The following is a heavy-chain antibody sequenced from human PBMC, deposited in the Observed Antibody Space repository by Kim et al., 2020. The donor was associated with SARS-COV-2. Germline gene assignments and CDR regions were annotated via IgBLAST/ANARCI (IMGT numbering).Heavy chain of an antibody. Sequence: STSYAQKFQGRVTMTRDTSTSTVYMELSSLRSEDTAVYYCARLGGSGGGYWGQGTLVTVSS. D-gene: IGHD6-19*01. V-gene: IGHV1-46*01. CDR3: ARLGGSGGGY. CDR2: ST. J-gene: IGHJ4*02.